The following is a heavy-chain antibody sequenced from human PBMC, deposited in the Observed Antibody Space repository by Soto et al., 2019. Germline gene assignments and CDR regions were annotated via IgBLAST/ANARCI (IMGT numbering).Heavy chain of an antibody. J-gene: IGHJ4*02. CDR1: GYTLTDLS. D-gene: IGHD5-12*01. CDR2: FDPEDGET. CDR3: AADCGSSGPVDC. Sequence: GASVKVSCKVSGYTLTDLSMHWVRQAPGRGLEWMGGFDPEDGETVYAQKFEGRITMTEDTSTDTAYMELGSLKSEDSAVYYCAADCGSSGPVDCWGQGTLVTVPS. V-gene: IGHV1-24*01.